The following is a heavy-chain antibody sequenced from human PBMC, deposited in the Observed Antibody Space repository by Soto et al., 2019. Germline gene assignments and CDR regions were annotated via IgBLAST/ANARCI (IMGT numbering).Heavy chain of an antibody. CDR3: ARTPVLRYCSSTSCQDYYYGMDV. CDR2: INSDGSST. J-gene: IGHJ6*02. D-gene: IGHD2-2*01. V-gene: IGHV3-74*01. Sequence: GGSLRLSCAASGFTFSSYWMHWIRQAPGKGLVWVSRINSDGSSTSYADSVKGRFTISRDNAKNTLYLQMNSLRAEDTAVYYCARTPVLRYCSSTSCQDYYYGMDVWGQGTTVTVSS. CDR1: GFTFSSYW.